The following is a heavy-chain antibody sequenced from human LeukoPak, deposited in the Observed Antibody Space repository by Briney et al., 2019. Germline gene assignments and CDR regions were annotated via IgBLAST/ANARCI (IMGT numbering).Heavy chain of an antibody. CDR3: ATFDYDILTGYYNDFDY. CDR2: ISSSSSTI. CDR1: GFTFSSYS. D-gene: IGHD3-9*01. Sequence: GSLRLSCAASGFTFSSYSMNWVRQAPGKGLEWVSYISSSSSTIYYADSVKGRFTISRDNAKNSLYLQMNSLRAEDTAVYYCATFDYDILTGYYNDFDYWGQGTLVTVSS. J-gene: IGHJ4*02. V-gene: IGHV3-48*04.